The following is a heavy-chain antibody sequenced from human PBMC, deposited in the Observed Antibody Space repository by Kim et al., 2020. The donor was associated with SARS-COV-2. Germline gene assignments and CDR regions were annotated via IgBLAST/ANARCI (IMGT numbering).Heavy chain of an antibody. D-gene: IGHD4-17*01. CDR2: IYYSGST. Sequence: SETLSLTCTVSGGSISSGGYYWSWIRQHPGKGLEWIGYIYYSGSTYYNPSLKSRVTISVDTSKNQFSLKLSSVTAADTAVYYCARALDYGDYPYYFDYWGQGTLVTVSS. CDR3: ARALDYGDYPYYFDY. J-gene: IGHJ4*02. CDR1: GGSISSGGYY. V-gene: IGHV4-31*03.